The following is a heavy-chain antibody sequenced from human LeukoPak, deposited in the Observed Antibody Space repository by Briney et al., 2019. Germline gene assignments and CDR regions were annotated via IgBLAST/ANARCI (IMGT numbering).Heavy chain of an antibody. CDR2: ISHNGNT. CDR3: TRSPPGDYEYFHH. D-gene: IGHD4-17*01. CDR1: GSSIRSGHY. V-gene: IGHV4-38-2*01. Sequence: SETLSLTCAVSGSSIRSGHYWGWIRQPTGKGLEWIASISHNGNTYYSPSLKSRVTISEDTSKNQFSLNLLSVAAADTAVSYCTRSPPGDYEYFHHWGQGTLVTVSS. J-gene: IGHJ1*01.